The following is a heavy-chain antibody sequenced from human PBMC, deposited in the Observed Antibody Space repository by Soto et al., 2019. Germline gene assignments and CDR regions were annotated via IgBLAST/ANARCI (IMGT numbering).Heavy chain of an antibody. CDR3: AAIREVDV. CDR2: ISYDGYSK. J-gene: IGHJ6*02. V-gene: IGHV3-30*03. CDR1: GFTFSSYA. D-gene: IGHD1-26*01. Sequence: QGQLVESGGGVVQPGTSLRLSCAASGFTFSSYAMHWVRQAPGKGLEWVALISYDGYSKWYADAVKGRFTISRDNSNNPLCLEMNSLRGDDTDVYFWAAIREVDVWGQGTTVTVSS.